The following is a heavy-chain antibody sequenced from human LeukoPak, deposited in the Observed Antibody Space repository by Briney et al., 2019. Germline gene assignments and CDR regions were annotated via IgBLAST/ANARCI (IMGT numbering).Heavy chain of an antibody. V-gene: IGHV1-8*03. J-gene: IGHJ6*03. CDR2: MNPNSGNT. CDR3: ARVPSREDYYYYYMDV. D-gene: IGHD1-26*01. CDR1: GYTFTGYY. Sequence: ASVKVSCKASGYTFTGYYMHWVRQATGQGLEWMGWMNPNSGNTGYAQKFQGRVTITRNTSISTAYMELSSLRSEDTAVYYCARVPSREDYYYYYMDVWGKGTTVTVSS.